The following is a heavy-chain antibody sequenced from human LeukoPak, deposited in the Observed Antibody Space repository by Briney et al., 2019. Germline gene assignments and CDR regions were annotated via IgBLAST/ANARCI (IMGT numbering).Heavy chain of an antibody. CDR2: IRSSGSTI. J-gene: IGHJ3*02. D-gene: IGHD3-10*01. CDR1: GFTFSSYG. Sequence: HPGGSLRLSCAASGFTFSSYGMNWVRQAPGKGLEWVTYIRSSGSTIYYADSVKGRFTISRDNAKNSLYLQMNSLRAEDTAVYYCARGFYYYGSGGYIDAFDIWAEGTMVSVSS. V-gene: IGHV3-48*01. CDR3: ARGFYYYGSGGYIDAFDI.